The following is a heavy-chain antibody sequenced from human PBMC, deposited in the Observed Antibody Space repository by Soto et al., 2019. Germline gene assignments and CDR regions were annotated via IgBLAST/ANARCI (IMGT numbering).Heavy chain of an antibody. CDR2: INEDGSGR. Sequence: PGGSLRLSCAASGFTFRSYWMSWVRQAPGKGLEWVANINEDGSGRYYVDSVEGRFTISRDNAKNSPYLQMNSLRVEDTAVYYCAKAAEMYAMDWGQGILVTVSS. CDR3: AKAAEMYAMD. V-gene: IGHV3-7*03. J-gene: IGHJ4*02. CDR1: GFTFRSYW. D-gene: IGHD2-8*01.